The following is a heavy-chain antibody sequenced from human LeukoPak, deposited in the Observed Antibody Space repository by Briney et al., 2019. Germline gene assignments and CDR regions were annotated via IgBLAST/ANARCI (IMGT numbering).Heavy chain of an antibody. V-gene: IGHV3-33*08. D-gene: IGHD4-17*01. CDR2: IWYDGSNK. CDR3: ARDEYGDYIFNY. J-gene: IGHJ4*02. Sequence: PGGSLRLSCAASGFTGDDYGMHSVRQAPGKGLEWVAVIWYDGSNKYYADSVEGRFTISRDNSKNALYLQMNSLRAEDTAVYYCARDEYGDYIFNYWGQGTQVTVSS. CDR1: GFTGDDYG.